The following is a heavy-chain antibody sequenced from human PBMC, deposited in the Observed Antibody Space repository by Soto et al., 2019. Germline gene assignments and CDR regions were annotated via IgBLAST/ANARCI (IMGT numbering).Heavy chain of an antibody. J-gene: IGHJ4*02. D-gene: IGHD3-10*01. CDR2: TNGNLGTG. Sequence: QVQLVQSGAEVKRPGSSVKVSCKASGGTFSSYPNSWVRQAPGQGLEWMGGTNGNLGTGNYAQKFRGRLTITTDISTTTAYMELSSLTSEDTAVYYCARRDSHGFFRYFDNWGQGTLVTVSS. CDR1: GGTFSSYP. CDR3: ARRDSHGFFRYFDN. V-gene: IGHV1-69*06.